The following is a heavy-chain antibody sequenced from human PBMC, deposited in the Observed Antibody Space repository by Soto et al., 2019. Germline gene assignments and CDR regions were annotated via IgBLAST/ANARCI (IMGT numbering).Heavy chain of an antibody. CDR2: FDPEDGET. Sequence: ASVKVSCKVSGYTLTELSMHWVRQAPGKGLEWMGGFDPEDGETIYAQKFQGRVTMTEDTSTDTAYMELGSLRSEETAVYYCATDLAAVAAVKATPHYSNDMEVSGQGPTVTV. CDR1: GYTLTELS. J-gene: IGHJ6*02. V-gene: IGHV1-24*01. D-gene: IGHD6-19*01. CDR3: ATDLAAVAAVKATPHYSNDMEV.